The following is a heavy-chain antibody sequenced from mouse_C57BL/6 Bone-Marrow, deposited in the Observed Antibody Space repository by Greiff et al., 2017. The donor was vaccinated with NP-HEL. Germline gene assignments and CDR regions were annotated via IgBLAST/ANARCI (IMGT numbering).Heavy chain of an antibody. J-gene: IGHJ2*01. CDR1: GYAFSSYW. D-gene: IGHD2-4*01. CDR3: AREGDYDGYYFDY. V-gene: IGHV1-80*01. CDR2: IYPGDGDT. Sequence: VQLKESGAELVKPGASVKISCKASGYAFSSYWMNWVKQRPGKGLEWIGQIYPGDGDTNYNGKFKGKATLTADKSSSTAYMQLSSLTSEDSAVYFCAREGDYDGYYFDYWGQGTTLTVSS.